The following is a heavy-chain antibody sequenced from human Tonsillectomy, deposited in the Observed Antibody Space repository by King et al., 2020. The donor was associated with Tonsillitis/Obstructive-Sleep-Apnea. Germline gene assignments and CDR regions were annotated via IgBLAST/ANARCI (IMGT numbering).Heavy chain of an antibody. Sequence: VQLVESGAEVKMPGASVKVSCTTSGYTFTSYGITWVRQAPGQGLEWMGWITTYNGNTNYAQKFQGRVTMTTDTSNNTAYMELRSLRSDDTAEYYGAGSIGSSWYFQPFDFWGQGTLVTVSS. CDR2: ITTYNGNT. CDR1: GYTFTSYG. V-gene: IGHV1-18*01. CDR3: AGSIGSSWYFQPFDF. D-gene: IGHD6-13*01. J-gene: IGHJ4*02.